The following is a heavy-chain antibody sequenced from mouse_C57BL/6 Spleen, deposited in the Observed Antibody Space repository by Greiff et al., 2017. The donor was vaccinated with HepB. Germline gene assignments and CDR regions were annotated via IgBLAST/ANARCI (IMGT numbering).Heavy chain of an antibody. D-gene: IGHD4-1*01. J-gene: IGHJ1*03. V-gene: IGHV5-17*01. Sequence: EVQLVESGGGLVKPGGSLKLSCAASGFTFSDYGMHWVRQAPEKGLEWVAYISSGSSTIYYADTVKGRFTISRDNAKNTLFLQMTSLRSEDTAMYYCARREKNWEMYFDVWGTGTTVTVSS. CDR2: ISSGSSTI. CDR1: GFTFSDYG. CDR3: ARREKNWEMYFDV.